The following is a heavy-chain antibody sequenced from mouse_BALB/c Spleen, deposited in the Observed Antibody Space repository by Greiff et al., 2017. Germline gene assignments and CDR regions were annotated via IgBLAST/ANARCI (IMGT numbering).Heavy chain of an antibody. CDR3: ARCYGNYCAMDY. Sequence: EVQLQESGPGLVKPSQSLSLTCTVTGYSITSDYAWNWIRQFPGNKLEWMGYISYSGSTSYNPSLKSRISITRDTSKNQFFLQLNSVTTEDTATYYCARCYGNYCAMDYWGQGTSVTVSS. CDR1: GYSITSDYA. CDR2: ISYSGST. V-gene: IGHV3-2*02. D-gene: IGHD2-1*01. J-gene: IGHJ4*01.